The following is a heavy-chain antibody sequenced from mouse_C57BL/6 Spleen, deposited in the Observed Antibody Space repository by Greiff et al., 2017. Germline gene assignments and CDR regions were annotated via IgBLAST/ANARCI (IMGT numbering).Heavy chain of an antibody. CDR3: ARNDCDVAWFAY. Sequence: QVQLQQPGAELVKPGASVKMSCKASGYTFTSYWITWVKQRPGQGLEWIGDIYPGSGSTNYNEKFKSKATLTVDTSSSTAYMQLSRLTSEDSAVYYCARNDCDVAWFAYWGQGTLVTVSA. CDR1: GYTFTSYW. CDR2: IYPGSGST. J-gene: IGHJ3*01. V-gene: IGHV1-55*01.